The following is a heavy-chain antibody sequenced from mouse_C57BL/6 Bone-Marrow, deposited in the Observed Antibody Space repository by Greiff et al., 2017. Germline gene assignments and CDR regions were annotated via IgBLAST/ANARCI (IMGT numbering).Heavy chain of an antibody. Sequence: EVKVVESGGGLVQPGGSMKLSCAASGFTFSDACMDWVRQSPEKGLEWVAEIRNKANNHATYYAESVKGRFTSSRDDSNSSVYLQMNSLRAEDTGIYYCTPSYYVSSVAMDYWGQGTSVTVSS. D-gene: IGHD1-1*01. CDR1: GFTFSDAC. J-gene: IGHJ4*01. CDR3: TPSYYVSSVAMDY. V-gene: IGHV6-6*01. CDR2: IRNKANNHAT.